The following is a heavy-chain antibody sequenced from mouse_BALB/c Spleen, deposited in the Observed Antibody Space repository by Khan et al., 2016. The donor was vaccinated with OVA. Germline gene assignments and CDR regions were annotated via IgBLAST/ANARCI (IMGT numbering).Heavy chain of an antibody. V-gene: IGHV2-3*01. D-gene: IGHD1-1*01. J-gene: IGHJ1*01. CDR3: AKLCCCSSCKWCIDG. Sequence: QVQLKESGPGLVAPSQSLSMTCTVSGFSFTKYGVSWVREPPGKGLEWLGVIWGDGSTNYHSALMSRLSISQDNSKNQGFLKLNSLRTYVTATYSCAKLCCCSSCKWCIDGWGAGTTVTVST. CDR2: IWGDGST. CDR1: GFSFTKYG.